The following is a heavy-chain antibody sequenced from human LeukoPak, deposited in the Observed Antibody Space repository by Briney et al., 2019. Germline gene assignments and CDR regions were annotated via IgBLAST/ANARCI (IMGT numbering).Heavy chain of an antibody. D-gene: IGHD3-16*01. CDR3: ARVSGYDYVWGGYDY. J-gene: IGHJ4*02. CDR1: GFTFSSYW. V-gene: IGHV3-7*01. Sequence: GGSLRLSCAASGFTFSSYWMSWVRQAPGKGLEWVANIKQDGSEKYYVDSVKGRFTISRDNAKNSLYLQMNSLRAEDTAVYYCARVSGYDYVWGGYDYWGQGTPVTVSS. CDR2: IKQDGSEK.